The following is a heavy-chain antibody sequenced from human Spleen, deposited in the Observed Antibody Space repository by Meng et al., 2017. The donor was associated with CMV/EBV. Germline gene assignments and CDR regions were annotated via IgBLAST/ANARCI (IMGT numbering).Heavy chain of an antibody. V-gene: IGHV4-39*07. J-gene: IGHJ3*02. Sequence: SETLSLTCTVSGCSISSSSYYWGWIRQPPGKGLEWIGSIYYSGSTYYNPSLKSRVTISVDTSKNQFSLKLSSVTAADTAVYYCARDRPHYDILTGYYHDAFDIWGQGTMVTVSS. D-gene: IGHD3-9*01. CDR3: ARDRPHYDILTGYYHDAFDI. CDR1: GCSISSSSYY. CDR2: IYYSGST.